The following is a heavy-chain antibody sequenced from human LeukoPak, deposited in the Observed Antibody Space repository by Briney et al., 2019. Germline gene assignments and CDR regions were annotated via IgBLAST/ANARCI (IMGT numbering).Heavy chain of an antibody. CDR1: GGTFSSYA. CDR3: ARGYYDYVWGSYRDAFDI. J-gene: IGHJ3*02. Sequence: SVKVSCKASGGTFSSYAISWVRQAPGQGLEWMGGIIPIFGTANYAQKFQGRVTITADESTSIAYMELSSLRSEDTAVYYCARGYYDYVWGSYRDAFDIWGQGTMVTVSS. V-gene: IGHV1-69*13. D-gene: IGHD3-16*02. CDR2: IIPIFGTA.